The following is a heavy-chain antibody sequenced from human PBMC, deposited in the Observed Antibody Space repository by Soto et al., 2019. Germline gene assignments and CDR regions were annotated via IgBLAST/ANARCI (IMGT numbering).Heavy chain of an antibody. V-gene: IGHV1-3*01. J-gene: IGHJ4*02. CDR2: INVGNGNT. Sequence: ASVKVSCKASGYTFSVYAMHWVRQAPGQRLEWMGWINVGNGNTKYSQKLQDRVTITWDTSASTACMDLSRLRSEDTAVYYCASIVTADFDYWGQGTLVTVSS. CDR3: ASIVTADFDY. CDR1: GYTFSVYA. D-gene: IGHD5-18*01.